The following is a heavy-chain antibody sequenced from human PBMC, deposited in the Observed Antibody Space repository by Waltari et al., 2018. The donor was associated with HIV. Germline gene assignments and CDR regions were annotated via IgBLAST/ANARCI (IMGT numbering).Heavy chain of an antibody. D-gene: IGHD1-26*01. Sequence: QVHLVQSGAEMKKPGASVKVSCKASGYTFISYGISWGRQAPGHGLEWMGWISTYHANTNYAKAPQARVTMTTDTSTTTAYMELRSLTSDDTAVYYCARDGLRYSGTFYSDYWGQGTLVTVSS. CDR1: GYTFISYG. J-gene: IGHJ4*02. V-gene: IGHV1-18*01. CDR2: ISTYHANT. CDR3: ARDGLRYSGTFYSDY.